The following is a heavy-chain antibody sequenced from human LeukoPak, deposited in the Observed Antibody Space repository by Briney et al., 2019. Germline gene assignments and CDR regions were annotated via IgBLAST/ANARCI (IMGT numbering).Heavy chain of an antibody. D-gene: IGHD3-10*01. CDR3: AREFGGLPVDY. CDR1: GGSISSSSYY. CDR2: IYYSGST. Sequence: SETLSLTCTVSGGSISSSSYYWGWIRQPPGKGLEWIGSIYYSGSTYYNPSLKSRVTISVDTSKNQFSLKLSSVTAAGTAVYYCAREFGGLPVDYWGQGTLVTVSS. J-gene: IGHJ4*02. V-gene: IGHV4-39*02.